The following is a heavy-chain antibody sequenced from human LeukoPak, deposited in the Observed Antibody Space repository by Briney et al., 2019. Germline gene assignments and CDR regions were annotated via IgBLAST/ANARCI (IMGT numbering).Heavy chain of an antibody. J-gene: IGHJ4*02. V-gene: IGHV3-33*03. CDR3: AKGGIQLWSQFDY. CDR2: IWYVGSNK. Sequence: GGSLRLSCAASGFSFSTYGMHAVRQARAKGLERVAFIWYVGSNKYYADSVKGRFTISRDNSKNTLYLQMNSLRAEDTAVYYCAKGGIQLWSQFDYWGQGTLVTVSS. D-gene: IGHD5-18*01. CDR1: GFSFSTYG.